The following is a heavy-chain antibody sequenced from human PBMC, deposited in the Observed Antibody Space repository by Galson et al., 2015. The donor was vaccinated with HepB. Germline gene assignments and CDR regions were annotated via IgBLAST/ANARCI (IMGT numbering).Heavy chain of an antibody. Sequence: SETLSLTCTVSGGSISSYYWSWIRQPPGKGLEWIGYIYYSGGTNYNPSLKSRVTISVDTSKNQFSLKLSSVTAADTAVYYCARRSYVLGGYYYYMDVWGKGTTVTVSS. D-gene: IGHD3-16*01. CDR3: ARRSYVLGGYYYYMDV. J-gene: IGHJ6*03. V-gene: IGHV4-59*01. CDR1: GGSISSYY. CDR2: IYYSGGT.